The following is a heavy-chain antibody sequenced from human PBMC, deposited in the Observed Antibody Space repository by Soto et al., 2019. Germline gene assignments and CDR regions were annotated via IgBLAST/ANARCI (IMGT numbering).Heavy chain of an antibody. Sequence: QVQLRESGPGLVKPSGTLSLTCAVSGGSISSSNWWSWVRQPPGKGLEWIGEIYHGGNTIYNPSLKGRVTISVDKSKNQFSLKLSSVTAADTAVYYCATMGATTSGAFDIWGQGTMVTVSS. CDR3: ATMGATTSGAFDI. CDR2: IYHGGNT. V-gene: IGHV4-4*02. J-gene: IGHJ3*02. D-gene: IGHD1-26*01. CDR1: GGSISSSNW.